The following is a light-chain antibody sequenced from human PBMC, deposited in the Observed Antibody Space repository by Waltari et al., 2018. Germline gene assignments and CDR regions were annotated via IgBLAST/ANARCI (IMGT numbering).Light chain of an antibody. V-gene: IGKV1-9*01. J-gene: IGKJ1*01. Sequence: QLTQSPSFLSASVGDRVTITCRACHALSSYLALYQQKPGKAPKLLIYAASTLQSGVPSRFGGSGAETEFTLTISCLQPEDFATYCWQQLNSYPRTFGQGTKVEIK. CDR2: AAS. CDR3: QQLNSYPRT. CDR1: HALSSY.